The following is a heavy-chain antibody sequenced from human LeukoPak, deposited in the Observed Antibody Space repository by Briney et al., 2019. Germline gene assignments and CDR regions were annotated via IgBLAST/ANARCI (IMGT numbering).Heavy chain of an antibody. CDR2: NSGSSGAT. CDR1: GFTFSSYA. CDR3: AKSQEDDSSGYYYSTSDY. V-gene: IGHV3-23*01. J-gene: IGHJ4*02. Sequence: GGSLRLYCAASGFTFSSYAMSWLRQAPGKGLEWVSANSGSSGATYYADSVKGRFTISRDISKNTLYLQMNSLRAEDTAIYYCAKSQEDDSSGYYYSTSDYWSQASLVTVPS. D-gene: IGHD3-22*01.